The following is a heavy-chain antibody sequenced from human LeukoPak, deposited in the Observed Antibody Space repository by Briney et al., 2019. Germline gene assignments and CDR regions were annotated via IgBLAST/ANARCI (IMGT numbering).Heavy chain of an antibody. V-gene: IGHV1-69*06. CDR3: ARGDYYGSGSYDLYYYMDV. CDR1: GGTFSSYA. J-gene: IGHJ6*03. Sequence: ASVKVSCKASGGTFSSYAISWVRQAPGQGLEWMGGIIPIFGTANYAQKFQGRVTITADKSTSTAYMELSSLRSEDTAVYYCARGDYYGSGSYDLYYYMDVWGKGTTVTVSS. D-gene: IGHD3-10*01. CDR2: IIPIFGTA.